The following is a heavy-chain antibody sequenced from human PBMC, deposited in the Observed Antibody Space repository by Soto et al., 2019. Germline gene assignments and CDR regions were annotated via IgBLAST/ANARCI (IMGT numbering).Heavy chain of an antibody. V-gene: IGHV1-69*01. Sequence: QVILAQSGAEVKKPGSSVKVSCKVSGGSFSSFSINWVRQAPGQRFEWMGGITPILGTANFTQKFQDRVTFTADESTATAYMTLSSLTSEDTAFYYCTSFDSNGYYPQNHYWGPGTQVTVSS. CDR2: ITPILGTA. J-gene: IGHJ4*02. CDR3: TSFDSNGYYPQNHY. D-gene: IGHD3-22*01. CDR1: GGSFSSFS.